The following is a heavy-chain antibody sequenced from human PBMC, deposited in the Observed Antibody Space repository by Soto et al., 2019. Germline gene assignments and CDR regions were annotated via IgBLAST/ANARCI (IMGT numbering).Heavy chain of an antibody. J-gene: IGHJ4*02. CDR1: GGTFSTYA. CDR2: IIPFFDTA. CDR3: ARCLGWELPFDY. D-gene: IGHD1-26*01. V-gene: IGHV1-69*06. Sequence: QVQLVQSGAEVKKPGSSVKVSCKASGGTFSTYAISWVRQAPGQGLEWMGGIIPFFDTANYAQKFQGRVTITADKSTSTAYMEVSGLRSEDTATYYCARCLGWELPFDYWGQGTLVTVSS.